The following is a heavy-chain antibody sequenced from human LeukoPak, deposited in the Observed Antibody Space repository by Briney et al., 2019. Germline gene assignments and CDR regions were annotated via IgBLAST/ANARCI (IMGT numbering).Heavy chain of an antibody. Sequence: GESLKISCKGSGYRFTSYWIAWVRQMPGKGLEWMGIIYPGDSDTRYSPSFQGQVTISADKSITTAYLQWSSLKASDTAMQCCTRRYCSDGHCYAGGWFDPWGQGTLVTVSS. D-gene: IGHD2-15*01. J-gene: IGHJ5*02. CDR3: TRRYCSDGHCYAGGWFDP. CDR1: GYRFTSYW. CDR2: IYPGDSDT. V-gene: IGHV5-51*01.